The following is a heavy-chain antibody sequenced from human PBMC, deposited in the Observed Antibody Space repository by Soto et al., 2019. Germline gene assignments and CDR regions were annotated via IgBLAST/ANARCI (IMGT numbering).Heavy chain of an antibody. CDR1: GFSVSNAW. V-gene: IGHV3-15*07. CDR2: IKTRDEGETT. CDR3: TTGSVEGF. J-gene: IGHJ6*02. Sequence: EVPLVDSGGGLVKPGGSLRLSCEASGFSVSNAWMNWVRQAPGKGLEWVGRIKTRDEGETTNYAAPVKGRFTISRDDSKNTLYLQMNSLKTEDTAVYYCTTGSVEGFWGQGTTVTVSS. D-gene: IGHD2-15*01.